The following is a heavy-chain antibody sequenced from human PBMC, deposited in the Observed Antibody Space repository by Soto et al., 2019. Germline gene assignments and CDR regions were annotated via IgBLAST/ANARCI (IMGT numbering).Heavy chain of an antibody. J-gene: IGHJ6*02. CDR3: ANGFSPYDSSGYNWYYGMDV. Sequence: QVQLVESGGGVVQPGRSLRLSCAASGFTFSSYGMHWVRQAPGKGLEWVAVISYDGSNKYYADSVKGRFIISRDNSKNTQYLQMNSLRAEDTAVYYCANGFSPYDSSGYNWYYGMDVWGQGTTVTVSS. CDR2: ISYDGSNK. V-gene: IGHV3-30*18. CDR1: GFTFSSYG. D-gene: IGHD3-22*01.